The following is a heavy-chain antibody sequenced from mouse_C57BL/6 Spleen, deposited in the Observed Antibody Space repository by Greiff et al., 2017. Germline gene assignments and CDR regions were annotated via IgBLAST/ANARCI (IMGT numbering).Heavy chain of an antibody. V-gene: IGHV1-15*01. CDR2: IDPETGGT. Sequence: QVQLQQSGAELVRPGASVTLSCKASGYTFTDYEMHWVKQTPVHGLEWIGAIDPETGGTAYNQKFKGKAILTADKSSSTAYMELRSLTSEDSAVYYCTRRNYGYAMDYWGQGTSVTVSS. J-gene: IGHJ4*01. CDR3: TRRNYGYAMDY. CDR1: GYTFTDYE. D-gene: IGHD1-1*01.